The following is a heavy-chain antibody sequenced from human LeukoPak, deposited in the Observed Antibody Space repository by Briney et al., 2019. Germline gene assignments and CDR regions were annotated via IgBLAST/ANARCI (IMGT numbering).Heavy chain of an antibody. Sequence: GGSLRLSCAASGFTFSSYAMHWVRQAPGKGLEWVAVISYDGSNKYYADSVKGRFTISRDNSKNTLYLQMNSLRVEDTAVYYCAKAGGYSGYDRSDSWGQGTLVTVSS. V-gene: IGHV3-30-3*01. CDR2: ISYDGSNK. D-gene: IGHD5-12*01. CDR3: AKAGGYSGYDRSDS. CDR1: GFTFSSYA. J-gene: IGHJ4*02.